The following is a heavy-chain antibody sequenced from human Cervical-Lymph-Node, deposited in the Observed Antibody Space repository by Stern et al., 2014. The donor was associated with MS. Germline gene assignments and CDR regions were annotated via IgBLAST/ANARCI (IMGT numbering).Heavy chain of an antibody. V-gene: IGHV4-39*01. J-gene: IGHJ4*02. CDR2: IYYSGST. CDR3: ALPGYCSSTSCWGDY. D-gene: IGHD2-2*01. Sequence: QLQLQESGPGLVKPSETLSLTCTVSGGSISSSSYYWGWIRQPPGKGLEWIGSIYYSGSTYYNPSLKSRVTISVDTSKDKFSLKRSSVTAADTAVYYCALPGYCSSTSCWGDYWGQGTLVTVSS. CDR1: GGSISSSSYY.